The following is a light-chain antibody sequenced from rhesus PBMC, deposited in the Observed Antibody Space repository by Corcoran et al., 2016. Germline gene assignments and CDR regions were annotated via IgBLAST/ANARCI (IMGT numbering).Light chain of an antibody. V-gene: IGKV3-10*01. Sequence: QVILTQSPATLSLSPGERATLSCRASQRVSSYLAWYQQQPGQAPRLLIYGASSRATGVPDRVSGSGSGTDFTLTISSLEAADVGVYHYYQRRSGFTFGRGTKLDIQ. CDR3: YQRRSGFT. CDR2: GAS. CDR1: QRVSSY. J-gene: IGKJ3*01.